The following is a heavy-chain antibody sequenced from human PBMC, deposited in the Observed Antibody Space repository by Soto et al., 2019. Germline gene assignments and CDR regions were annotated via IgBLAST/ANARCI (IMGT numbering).Heavy chain of an antibody. D-gene: IGHD5-18*01. J-gene: IGHJ4*02. CDR2: ISGGGGST. CDR1: GFTFSSYA. Sequence: PGGSLRLSCAASGFTFSSYAMTWVRQAPGKGLEWVSVISGGGGSTFYADSVKGRFTVSRDNSKNTLFLQMSSLRAEDTAIYYCAKDWAVDTTLVTISDYWGQGTLVTVSS. V-gene: IGHV3-23*01. CDR3: AKDWAVDTTLVTISDY.